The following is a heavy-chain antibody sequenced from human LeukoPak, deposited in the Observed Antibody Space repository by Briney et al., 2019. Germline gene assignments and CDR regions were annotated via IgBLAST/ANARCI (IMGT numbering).Heavy chain of an antibody. D-gene: IGHD3-10*01. J-gene: IGHJ4*02. Sequence: SETLSLTCAVSGGSISSSNWWSWVRQPPGKGLEWIGEIYHSGSTNYNPSLKSRVTISVDKSKNQFSLKLSSVTAADTAVYYCARDEGGITMVRGVYDYWGQGTLVTVSS. CDR2: IYHSGST. CDR1: GGSISSSNW. CDR3: ARDEGGITMVRGVYDY. V-gene: IGHV4-4*02.